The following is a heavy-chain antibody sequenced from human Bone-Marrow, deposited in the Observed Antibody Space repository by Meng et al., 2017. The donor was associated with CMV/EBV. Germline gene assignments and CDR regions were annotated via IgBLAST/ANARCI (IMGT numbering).Heavy chain of an antibody. V-gene: IGHV1-2*02. CDR1: GYTFTGYY. J-gene: IGHJ6*02. CDR3: AGSVPAASYYYGMDG. D-gene: IGHD2-2*01. Sequence: ASVKVSCKASGYTFTGYYMHGVRQAPGQGLEWMGGINPNSGGTNYAQKLQGRVTMTRDTSISTAYMEVSRLRADDTAVYYCAGSVPAASYYYGMDGWGQGTTVTVSS. CDR2: INPNSGGT.